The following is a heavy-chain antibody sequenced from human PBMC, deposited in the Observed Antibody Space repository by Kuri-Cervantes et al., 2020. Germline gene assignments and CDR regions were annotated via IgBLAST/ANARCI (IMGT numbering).Heavy chain of an antibody. Sequence: SGPTLVKPTQTLTLTCTFSGFSLSTSGVGVGWIRQPPGKALEWLALIYWDDDKRYRPSLKSRLTITKDTSKNQVVLTMTNMDPVDTATYYCAHIEPPKYSISWYRFDYWGQGTLVTVS. D-gene: IGHD6-13*01. J-gene: IGHJ4*02. CDR2: IYWDDDK. CDR1: GFSLSTSGVG. V-gene: IGHV2-5*02. CDR3: AHIEPPKYSISWYRFDY.